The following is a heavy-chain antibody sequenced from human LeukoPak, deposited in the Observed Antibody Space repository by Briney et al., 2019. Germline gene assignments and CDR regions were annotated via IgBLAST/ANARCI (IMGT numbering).Heavy chain of an antibody. CDR1: GYTFTGYY. D-gene: IGHD3-10*01. J-gene: IGHJ4*02. CDR2: INPNSGGT. CDR3: ARDPQRITMVRGFVPFDY. Sequence: ASVKVSCKASGYTFTGYYMHWGRQAPGQGLEWMGWINPNSGGTNYAQKFQGRVTMTRDTSNSTAYMELSRLRSDDTAVYYSARDPQRITMVRGFVPFDYWGQGTLVTVSS. V-gene: IGHV1-2*02.